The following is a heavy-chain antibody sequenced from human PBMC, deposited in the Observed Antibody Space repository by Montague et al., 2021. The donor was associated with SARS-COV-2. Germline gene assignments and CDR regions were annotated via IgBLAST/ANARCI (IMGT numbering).Heavy chain of an antibody. D-gene: IGHD3-10*01. CDR2: INHSGST. V-gene: IGHV4-34*01. Sequence: SETLSLTCAVYGGSFSGYYWNWIRQPPGKGLEWIGEINHSGSTNYNPSLKSRVTMSVDTSKNQSSLKLSSVTAADTAVYYCARGARQGYGFRLGSFDSWGQGPLVTVSS. CDR3: ARGARQGYGFRLGSFDS. CDR1: GGSFSGYY. J-gene: IGHJ4*02.